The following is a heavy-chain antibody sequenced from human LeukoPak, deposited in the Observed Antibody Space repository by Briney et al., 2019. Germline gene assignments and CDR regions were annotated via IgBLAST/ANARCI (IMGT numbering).Heavy chain of an antibody. CDR3: ARDREGGVVINFDY. V-gene: IGHV3-9*01. D-gene: IGHD3-3*01. J-gene: IGHJ4*02. CDR2: ISWNSGSI. Sequence: PGRSLRLSCAASGFTFDDYAMHWVRQAPGKGLEWVSGISWNSGSIGYADSVKGRFTISRDNAKNSLYLQMNSLRAEDTAVYYCARDREGGVVINFDYWGQGTLVTVSS. CDR1: GFTFDDYA.